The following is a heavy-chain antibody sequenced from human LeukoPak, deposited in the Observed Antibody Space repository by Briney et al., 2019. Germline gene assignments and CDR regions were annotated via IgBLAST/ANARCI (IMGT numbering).Heavy chain of an antibody. D-gene: IGHD3-16*01. CDR3: ARNYPFTFGGLILTHWYFDL. J-gene: IGHJ2*01. Sequence: PGGSLRLSCAASEFTFSDYYMSWVRQAPGKGLEWLSYIGPSGSATYYADSVKGRFTISRDNAQNSLFLQMNSLRVEDTAVYFCARNYPFTFGGLILTHWYFDLWGRGTLVTVSS. CDR1: EFTFSDYY. CDR2: IGPSGSAT. V-gene: IGHV3-11*01.